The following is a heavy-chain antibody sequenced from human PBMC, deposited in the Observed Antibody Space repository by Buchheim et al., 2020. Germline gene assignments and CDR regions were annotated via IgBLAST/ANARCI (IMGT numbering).Heavy chain of an antibody. J-gene: IGHJ6*02. D-gene: IGHD3-3*01. Sequence: QVQLVESGGGVVQPGRSLRLSCAASGFTFSSYGMHWVRQAPGKGLEWVAVISYDGSNKYYADSVKGRFTISRDNSKNTRYLQMNSLRAEDTAVYYCAKEYYDFWSGYSLYYYYYGMDVWGQGTT. CDR1: GFTFSSYG. V-gene: IGHV3-30*18. CDR3: AKEYYDFWSGYSLYYYYYGMDV. CDR2: ISYDGSNK.